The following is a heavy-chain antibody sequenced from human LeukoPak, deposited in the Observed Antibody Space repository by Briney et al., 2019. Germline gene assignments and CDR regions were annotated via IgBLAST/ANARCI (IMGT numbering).Heavy chain of an antibody. V-gene: IGHV3-30*18. CDR2: ISYDGSNK. CDR3: AKDLRVETTVVTPPDY. CDR1: GFTFSSYG. J-gene: IGHJ4*02. Sequence: SGGSLRLSCAASGFTFSSYGMHWVRQAPGKGPEWVAVISYDGSNKYYADSVKGRFTISRDNSKNTLYLQMNSLRAEDTAVYYCAKDLRVETTVVTPPDYWGQGTLVTVSS. D-gene: IGHD4-23*01.